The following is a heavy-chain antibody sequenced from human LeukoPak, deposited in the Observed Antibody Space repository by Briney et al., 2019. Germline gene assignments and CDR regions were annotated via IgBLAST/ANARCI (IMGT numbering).Heavy chain of an antibody. Sequence: SVKVSCKASGGTFSSYAISWVRQAPGQGLEWMGRIIPILGIANYAQKFQGRVTITADKSTSTAYMELSSLRSEDTAVYYCAATITMDPRTPGRTTTREFDPWGQGTLVTVSS. V-gene: IGHV1-69*04. CDR1: GGTFSSYA. J-gene: IGHJ5*02. D-gene: IGHD3-10*01. CDR3: AATITMDPRTPGRTTTREFDP. CDR2: IIPILGIA.